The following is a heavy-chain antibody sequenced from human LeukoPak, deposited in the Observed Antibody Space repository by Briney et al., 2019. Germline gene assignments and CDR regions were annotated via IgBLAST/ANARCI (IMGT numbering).Heavy chain of an antibody. J-gene: IGHJ6*03. Sequence: SETLSLTCTVSGGSISSGSYYWSWIRQPAGKGLEWIGRIYTSGSTNYNPSLKSRVTISVDTSKNQFSLKLASVTAADTAVYYCARISIAAAGTIGYYYYYMDVWGKGTTVTVSS. CDR3: ARISIAAAGTIGYYYYYMDV. CDR2: IYTSGST. CDR1: GGSISSGSYY. V-gene: IGHV4-61*02. D-gene: IGHD6-13*01.